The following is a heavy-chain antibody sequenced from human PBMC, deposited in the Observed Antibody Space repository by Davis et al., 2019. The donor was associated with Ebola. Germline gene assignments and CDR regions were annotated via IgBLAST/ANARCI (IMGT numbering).Heavy chain of an antibody. CDR1: GYSIGRGFS. Sequence: MPSETLSLTCTVSGYSIGRGFSWGWIRQPPGKGLEWIGSIYHSGATNYNPSLKSRVTISLDTSKNQFPLKLTSVTAADTTVYYCARDFVYWGQGTLVAVSS. CDR3: ARDFVY. V-gene: IGHV4-38-2*02. CDR2: IYHSGAT. J-gene: IGHJ4*02.